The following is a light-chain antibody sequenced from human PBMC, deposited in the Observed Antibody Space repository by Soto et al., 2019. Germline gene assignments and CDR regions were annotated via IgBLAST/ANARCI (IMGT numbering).Light chain of an antibody. CDR3: CSKAGSYTSVV. CDR2: DVS. CDR1: SSDVGDYKY. J-gene: IGLJ2*01. Sequence: QSALTQPRSVSGSPGQSLTISCTGSSSDVGDYKYVSWYQQHPGKAPKLIIYDVSRRPSGVPDRFSGSNSGNTASLTISGLQAEDEADYYCCSKAGSYTSVVFGGGTKVTVL. V-gene: IGLV2-11*01.